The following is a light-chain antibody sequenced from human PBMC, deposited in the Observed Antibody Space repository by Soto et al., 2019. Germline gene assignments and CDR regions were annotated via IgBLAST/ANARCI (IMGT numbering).Light chain of an antibody. CDR2: WAS. CDR3: QQYYNTPT. J-gene: IGKJ1*01. CDR1: QSVLYSSSNKNY. Sequence: DIVMTQSPDSLAVSLGERATINCKSSQSVLYSSSNKNYLAWYQQKPGQPPKLLIYWASTRESGVPDRFSGSGSGTDFTLTITSLQAEDVAVYYCQQYYNTPTFGQGTKVDIK. V-gene: IGKV4-1*01.